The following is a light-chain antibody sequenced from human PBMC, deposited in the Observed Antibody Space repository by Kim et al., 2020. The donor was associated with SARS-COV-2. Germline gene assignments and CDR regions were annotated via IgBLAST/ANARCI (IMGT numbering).Light chain of an antibody. CDR2: EVT. CDR3: ISYAGSNIFV. J-gene: IGLJ1*01. V-gene: IGLV2-8*01. Sequence: GQSVTISCTGTSSDVGGYKYVSWYQQNPGKAPKLMIYEVTKRPSGVPDRFSGSRSGNTASLTVSGLQAEDEADYYCISYAGSNIFVFGTGTKVTAL. CDR1: SSDVGGYKY.